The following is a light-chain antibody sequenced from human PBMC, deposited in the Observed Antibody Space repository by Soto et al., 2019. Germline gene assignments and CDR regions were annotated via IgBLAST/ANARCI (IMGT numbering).Light chain of an antibody. CDR3: TSYTTSSTYV. V-gene: IGLV2-14*03. J-gene: IGLJ1*01. CDR2: DVN. CDR1: SSDVGSYNY. Sequence: QSALTQPASVSGSPGQSITISCTGTSSDVGSYNYVSWYQQYPGKAPKVMIYDVNHRPSGVSNRFSGSKSGNTASLIISGLQAEDEADYYCTSYTTSSTYVFGTGTKVTVL.